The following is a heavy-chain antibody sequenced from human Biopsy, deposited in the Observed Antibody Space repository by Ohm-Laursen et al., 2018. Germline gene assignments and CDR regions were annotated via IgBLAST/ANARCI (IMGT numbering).Heavy chain of an antibody. V-gene: IGHV1-2*05. D-gene: IGHD5/OR15-5a*01. CDR1: GYAFLDFH. J-gene: IGHJ5*02. Sequence: GSSVKVSCKASGYAFLDFHIYWVRQVPGQGLEWIGHINPHTGVTKYAQKFLDRITMTGDTSISTAYMDLSRLTSVDTGIYYCAGPSGGVSTIGFDPWGQGTLVTVSS. CDR2: INPHTGVT. CDR3: AGPSGGVSTIGFDP.